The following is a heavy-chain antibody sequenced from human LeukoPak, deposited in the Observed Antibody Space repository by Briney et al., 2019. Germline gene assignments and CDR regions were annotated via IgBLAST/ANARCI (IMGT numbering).Heavy chain of an antibody. Sequence: PSETLSLTCTVSGGSISSYYWSWIRQPPGKGLEWIGYIYSSGSTNYNPSLKSRVTISVDTSKNQFSLKLSSVTATDTAVYYCARALVAVAGTFEYWGQGTLVTVSS. V-gene: IGHV4-59*08. CDR3: ARALVAVAGTFEY. D-gene: IGHD6-19*01. CDR2: IYSSGST. CDR1: GGSISSYY. J-gene: IGHJ4*02.